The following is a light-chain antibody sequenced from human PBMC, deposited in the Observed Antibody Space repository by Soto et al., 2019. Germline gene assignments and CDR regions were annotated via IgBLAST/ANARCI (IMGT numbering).Light chain of an antibody. CDR3: QQYDGSPRT. J-gene: IGKJ1*01. Sequence: IVLTQSPATLSASPGERATLSCRASQSVRSNLAWYQQKPGQAPRLLIYGASSRATGIPDRFTGSGSGTDFTLTIRRLEPEDFAVYYCQQYDGSPRTFGQGTKVDIK. CDR1: QSVRSN. CDR2: GAS. V-gene: IGKV3-20*01.